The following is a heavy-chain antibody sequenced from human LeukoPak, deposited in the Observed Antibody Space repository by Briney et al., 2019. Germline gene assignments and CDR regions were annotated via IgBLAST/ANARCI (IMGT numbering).Heavy chain of an antibody. Sequence: ASVKVSCKASGGTFSSYAISWVRQAPGQGLEWMGGIIPIFGTANYAQKFQGRVTITADESTSTAYMELSSLRSEDTAVYYCARGDSGYDHAYYYYYYMDVWGKGTTVTISS. CDR3: ARGDSGYDHAYYYYYYMDV. J-gene: IGHJ6*03. CDR1: GGTFSSYA. V-gene: IGHV1-69*13. D-gene: IGHD5-12*01. CDR2: IIPIFGTA.